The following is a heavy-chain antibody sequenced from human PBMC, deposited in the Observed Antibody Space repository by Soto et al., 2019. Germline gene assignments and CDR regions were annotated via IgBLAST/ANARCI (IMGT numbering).Heavy chain of an antibody. CDR2: IYYSGST. D-gene: IGHD2-2*01. V-gene: IGHV4-30-4*01. CDR3: ARNHCSSTSCYGHWFDP. Sequence: PSETLSLTCTVSGGSISSGDYYWSWIRHPPGKGLEWIGYIYYSGSTYYNPSLKSRVTISVDTSKNQFSLKLSSVTAADTAVYYCARNHCSSTSCYGHWFDPWGQGTLVTVSS. J-gene: IGHJ5*02. CDR1: GGSISSGDYY.